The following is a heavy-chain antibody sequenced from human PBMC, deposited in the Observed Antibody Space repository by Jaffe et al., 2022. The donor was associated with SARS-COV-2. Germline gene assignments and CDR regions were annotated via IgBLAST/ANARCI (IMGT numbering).Heavy chain of an antibody. CDR3: ARVTPYYGDYPQNYYYHMDV. CDR1: GYSISSGYY. D-gene: IGHD4-17*01. V-gene: IGHV4-38-2*02. Sequence: QVQLQESGPGLVKPSETLSLTCTVSGYSISSGYYWGWIRQPPGKGLEWIGSIYRSGNTYNNPSLKSRVTISVDTSKNHFSLKLSSVTAADTAVYFCARVTPYYGDYPQNYYYHMDVWGKGTTVTVSS. J-gene: IGHJ6*03. CDR2: IYRSGNT.